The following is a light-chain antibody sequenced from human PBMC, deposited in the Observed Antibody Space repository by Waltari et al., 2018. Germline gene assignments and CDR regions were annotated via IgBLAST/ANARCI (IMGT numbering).Light chain of an antibody. J-gene: IGLJ1*01. V-gene: IGLV2-14*03. CDR3: SSYTSSITYV. CDR1: SSCRGAYPY. CDR2: DVS. Sequence: SALTPPASVSGSPGQSITISCTGTSSCRGAYPYVSWYQQQPGKAPKLMIYDVSNRPSGVSNRFSGSKSGNTASLTISGLQAEDEADYYCSSYTSSITYVFGTGTEVTVL.